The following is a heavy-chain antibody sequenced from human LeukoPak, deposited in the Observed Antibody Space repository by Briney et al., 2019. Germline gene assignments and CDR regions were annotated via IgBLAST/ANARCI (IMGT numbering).Heavy chain of an antibody. CDR3: ARDNWNYGSSMDV. CDR1: GLYFSNAW. CDR2: IYYSGST. D-gene: IGHD1-7*01. Sequence: SGGSLRLSCTASGLYFSNAWMNWVRQPPGKGLEWIGYIYYSGSTNYNPSLKSRVTISVDTSKNQFSLKLSSVTAADTAVYYCARDNWNYGSSMDVWGQGTTVTVSS. V-gene: IGHV4-59*01. J-gene: IGHJ6*02.